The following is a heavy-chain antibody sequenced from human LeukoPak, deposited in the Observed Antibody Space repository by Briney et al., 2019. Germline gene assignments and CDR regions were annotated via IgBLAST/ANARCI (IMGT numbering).Heavy chain of an antibody. V-gene: IGHV3-23*01. CDR2: ISGSGGST. J-gene: IGHJ6*03. D-gene: IGHD4-17*01. Sequence: GGSLRLSCEASGFTFDDYGMSWVRQAPGKGLEWVSAISGSGGSTYYADSVKGRFTISRDNSKNTLYLQVNSLRAEDTAVYYCAKGGMNDYGAPGCYYYYMDVWGKGTTVTVSS. CDR1: GFTFDDYG. CDR3: AKGGMNDYGAPGCYYYYMDV.